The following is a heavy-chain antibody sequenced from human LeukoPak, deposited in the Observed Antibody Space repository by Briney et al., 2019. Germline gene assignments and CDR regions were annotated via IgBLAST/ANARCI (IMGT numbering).Heavy chain of an antibody. Sequence: GGSLRLSCAASGFTFSDYYMSWIRQAPGKGLEWVSYISSSGSTIYYADSVKGRFTISRDNAKNSLYLQMNSLRAEDTAVYYCARDFHSYASSGYAIDYWGQGTLVTVSS. J-gene: IGHJ4*02. CDR3: ARDFHSYASSGYAIDY. V-gene: IGHV3-11*01. CDR1: GFTFSDYY. D-gene: IGHD5-12*01. CDR2: ISSSGSTI.